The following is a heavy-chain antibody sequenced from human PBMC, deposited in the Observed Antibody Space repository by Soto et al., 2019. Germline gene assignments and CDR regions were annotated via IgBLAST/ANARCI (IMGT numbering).Heavy chain of an antibody. V-gene: IGHV1-2*04. Sequence: ASVKVSCKASGYTFTGYYMHWVRQAPGPGLEWMGWINPNSGGTNYAQKFQGWVTMTRDTSISTAYMELSRLRSDDTAVYYCARALVYYYDSRFYGMDVWGQGTTVTVSS. CDR1: GYTFTGYY. CDR2: INPNSGGT. CDR3: ARALVYYYDSRFYGMDV. D-gene: IGHD3-22*01. J-gene: IGHJ6*02.